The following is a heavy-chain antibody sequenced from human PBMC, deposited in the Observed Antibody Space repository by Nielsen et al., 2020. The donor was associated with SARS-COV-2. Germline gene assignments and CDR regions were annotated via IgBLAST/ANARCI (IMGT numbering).Heavy chain of an antibody. D-gene: IGHD3-22*01. V-gene: IGHV3-11*04. CDR2: ISSSGSTI. Sequence: GESLKISCAASGFTFSDYYMNWVRQAPGKGLEWVSYISSSGSTIYYADSVKGRFTISRDNAKNSLYLQMNSLRAEDTAVYYCARDTAGYYDSSGYLLDIWGQGTMVTVSS. CDR3: ARDTAGYYDSSGYLLDI. CDR1: GFTFSDYY. J-gene: IGHJ3*02.